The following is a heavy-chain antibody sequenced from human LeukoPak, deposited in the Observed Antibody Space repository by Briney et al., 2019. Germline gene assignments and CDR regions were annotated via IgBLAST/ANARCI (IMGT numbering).Heavy chain of an antibody. CDR1: GGSISSSGYY. V-gene: IGHV4-39*01. CDR2: IYYSGST. CDR3: ATLDARSSWARIDY. J-gene: IGHJ4*02. D-gene: IGHD6-13*01. Sequence: SETLSLTCTVSGGSISSSGYYWGWIRQPPGKGLEWIGSIYYSGSTYYNPSLKSRVTISVDTSKNQFSLKLSSVTAADTAVYYCATLDARSSWARIDYWGQGTLVTVSS.